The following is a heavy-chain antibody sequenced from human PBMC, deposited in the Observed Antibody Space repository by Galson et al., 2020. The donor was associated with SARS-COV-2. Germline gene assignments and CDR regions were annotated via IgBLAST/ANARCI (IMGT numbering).Heavy chain of an antibody. CDR2: INYRGSA. CDR3: ALQYYDFWMDV. V-gene: IGHV4-34*01. J-gene: IGHJ6*02. CDR1: DASFSGYS. D-gene: IGHD3-3*01. Sequence: PSKTLYLTCAVYDASFSGYSWTWIRQTPGKGLEWIGKINYRGSANYNPSLKSRVTISVDTSKNQFSLRLSSVTAADTAIYYCALQYYDFWMDVWGQGTTVTVSS.